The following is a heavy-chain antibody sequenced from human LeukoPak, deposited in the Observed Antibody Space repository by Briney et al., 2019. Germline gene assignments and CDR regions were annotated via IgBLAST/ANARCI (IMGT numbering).Heavy chain of an antibody. CDR3: ARLHYDVLTGPFDY. CDR1: GISVSSNY. J-gene: IGHJ4*02. D-gene: IGHD3-9*01. CDR2: IYSGGAT. V-gene: IGHV3-66*04. Sequence: GGSLRLSCVASGISVSSNYMSWVRQAPGKGLEWVSIIYSGGATFYADSVKGLFTISRENSKNTLWLQMNSLRAEDTAVYYCARLHYDVLTGPFDYWGQGTLVTVSS.